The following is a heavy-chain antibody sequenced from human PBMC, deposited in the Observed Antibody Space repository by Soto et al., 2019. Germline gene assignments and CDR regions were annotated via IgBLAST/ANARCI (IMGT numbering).Heavy chain of an antibody. CDR1: GYSISSSNW. CDR2: IYYSGTT. CDR3: ARREIQGPIDY. V-gene: IGHV4-28*01. J-gene: IGHJ4*02. Sequence: QVQLQESGPGLVKPSDTLSLTCAVSGYSISSSNWWGWIRQPPGKGLEWIGYIYYSGTTYYNPSLKSRVIMSVDTSKNQSSLNLTSVTAVDTAVYYCARREIQGPIDYWGQGTLVTVSS. D-gene: IGHD1-26*01.